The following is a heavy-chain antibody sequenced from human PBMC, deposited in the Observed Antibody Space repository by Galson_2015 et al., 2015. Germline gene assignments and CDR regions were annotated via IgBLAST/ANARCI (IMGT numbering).Heavy chain of an antibody. CDR1: GYTFTSYA. D-gene: IGHD3-22*01. V-gene: IGHV1-3*01. Sequence: SVKVSCKASGYTFTSYALHWVRQAPGQRLEWIGMINAANGDTKYSQNFQDRATITKDASAGTVFMELNTLTSEDTALYYCARALYYSDSSGYSGTAEYFQYWGQGTLVT. CDR2: INAANGDT. J-gene: IGHJ1*01. CDR3: ARALYYSDSSGYSGTAEYFQY.